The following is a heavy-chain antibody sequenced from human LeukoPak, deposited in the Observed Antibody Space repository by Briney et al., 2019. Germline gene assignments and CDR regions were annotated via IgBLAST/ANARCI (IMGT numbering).Heavy chain of an antibody. D-gene: IGHD3-16*02. CDR3: ARLLGPLDYVWGSSRSK. CDR1: GASISSYY. Sequence: SETLSLTCTVSGASISSYYWSWIRQPPGKRLEWIGYIYYSGSANYNPSLKSRVTISIDTTKNQFSLKLTSVTAADTAVYYCARLLGPLDYVWGSSRSKWGQGTLVTVSS. V-gene: IGHV4-59*08. CDR2: IYYSGSA. J-gene: IGHJ4*02.